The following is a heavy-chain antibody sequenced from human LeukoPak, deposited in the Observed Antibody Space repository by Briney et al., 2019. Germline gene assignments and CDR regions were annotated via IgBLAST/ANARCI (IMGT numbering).Heavy chain of an antibody. D-gene: IGHD5-18*01. CDR3: TRDLRRSGYSYGSYHYMDV. V-gene: IGHV1-2*02. J-gene: IGHJ6*03. CDR2: INPNSGGT. CDR1: GYTFIDYY. Sequence: GASVKVSCKASGYTFIDYYMHWVRQAPGQGLEWMGWINPNSGGTKYVQKFQGRVTMTRDTSISTAYMELSRLRTDDTAVYYCTRDLRRSGYSYGSYHYMDVWGKGTTVTVSS.